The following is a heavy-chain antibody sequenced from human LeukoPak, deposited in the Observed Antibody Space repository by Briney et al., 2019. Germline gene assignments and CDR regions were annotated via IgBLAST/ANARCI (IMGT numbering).Heavy chain of an antibody. J-gene: IGHJ6*02. CDR3: ARGRRKTGNYPLDYYGMDV. V-gene: IGHV3-30*03. CDR2: TSNDGSNK. CDR1: GFTFRSYC. Sequence: GGTLRLSCAVSGFTFRSYCMHWVRQPPGKGLEWVADTSNDGSNKEYADSVKGRFTVSRDNSKNTLYLQVNFVRSEDTAVYYCARGRRKTGNYPLDYYGMDVWGQGTTVTVSS. D-gene: IGHD4-11*01.